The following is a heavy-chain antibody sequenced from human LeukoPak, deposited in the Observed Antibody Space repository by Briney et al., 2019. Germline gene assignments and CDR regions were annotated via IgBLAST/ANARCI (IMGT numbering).Heavy chain of an antibody. Sequence: SETLSLTCSVSGGSISSYYWSWIRQPAGKGLEWIGRIYSSGTTDYNPSLESRVTISVDKSKNQFSLNLSSVTAADTAVYYCARGPGGGYYDNFMDVWGKGPTVTVSS. V-gene: IGHV4-4*07. CDR3: ARGPGGGYYDNFMDV. CDR2: IYSSGTT. D-gene: IGHD3-16*01. J-gene: IGHJ6*03. CDR1: GGSISSYY.